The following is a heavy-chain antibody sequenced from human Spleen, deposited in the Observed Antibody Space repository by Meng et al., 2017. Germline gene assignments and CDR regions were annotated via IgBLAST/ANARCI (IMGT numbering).Heavy chain of an antibody. J-gene: IGHJ5*02. CDR3: ARPVAAAANRGVWFDP. CDR1: GYSFTSYW. Sequence: KVSCKGSGYSFTSYWIGWVRQMPGKGLEWMGIIYPGDSDTRYSPSFQGQVTISADKSISTAYLQWSSLKASDTAMYYCARPVAAAANRGVWFDPWGQGTLVTVSS. CDR2: IYPGDSDT. D-gene: IGHD6-13*01. V-gene: IGHV5-51*01.